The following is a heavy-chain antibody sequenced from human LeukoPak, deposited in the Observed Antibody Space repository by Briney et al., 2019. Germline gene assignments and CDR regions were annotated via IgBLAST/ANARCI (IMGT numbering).Heavy chain of an antibody. CDR1: GFTFSSYS. CDR2: ISGSSTTI. D-gene: IGHD1-26*01. CDR3: ASSGSYRFDY. Sequence: GGSLRLSCAASGFTFSSYSMNWVRQAPGKGLEWVSYISGSSTTIYFADSVKGRFTISRDNAKNSLYLQMNSLRAEDTAVYYCASSGSYRFDYWGQGTLVTVSS. J-gene: IGHJ4*02. V-gene: IGHV3-48*01.